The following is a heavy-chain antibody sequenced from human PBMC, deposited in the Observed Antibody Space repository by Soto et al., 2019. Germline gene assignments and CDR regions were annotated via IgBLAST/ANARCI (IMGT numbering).Heavy chain of an antibody. CDR3: AREDSIIIPAVSDF. D-gene: IGHD2-2*01. Sequence: GGSLRLSCTVSGFAFNDYGINWVRQAPGKGLEWVSSISKSDYTYYSDSVKGRFTISRDNAKNSVSLQMNTLRVEDTAVYYCAREDSIIIPAVSDFWGQGTLVTVSS. J-gene: IGHJ4*02. CDR2: ISKSDYT. V-gene: IGHV3-21*01. CDR1: GFAFNDYG.